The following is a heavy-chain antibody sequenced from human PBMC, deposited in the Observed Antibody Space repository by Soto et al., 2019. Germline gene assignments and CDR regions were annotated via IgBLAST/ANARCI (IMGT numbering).Heavy chain of an antibody. Sequence: PSETLSLTCAVYGGSFSGYYWSWIRQPPGKGLEWIGEINHSGSTNYNPSLKSRVTISVDTSKNQFSLKLSSVTAADTAVYYCARGHGEAVAGNFDYWGQGTLVTVS. D-gene: IGHD6-19*01. J-gene: IGHJ4*02. CDR3: ARGHGEAVAGNFDY. CDR2: INHSGST. V-gene: IGHV4-34*01. CDR1: GGSFSGYY.